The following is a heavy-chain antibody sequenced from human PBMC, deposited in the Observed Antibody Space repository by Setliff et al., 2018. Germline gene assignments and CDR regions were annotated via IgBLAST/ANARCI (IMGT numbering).Heavy chain of an antibody. CDR2: INTHNGDT. CDR1: GYTFISYG. J-gene: IGHJ4*02. V-gene: IGHV1-18*01. Sequence: ASVKVSCKASGYTFISYGISWVRQAPGQGLEWMGYINTHNGDTYYAQKLQVRVTMTTDTSTSTAYMELRSLRADDTAVYYCARDADYYDTSENPIFDHWGQGTLVTSPQ. D-gene: IGHD3-22*01. CDR3: ARDADYYDTSENPIFDH.